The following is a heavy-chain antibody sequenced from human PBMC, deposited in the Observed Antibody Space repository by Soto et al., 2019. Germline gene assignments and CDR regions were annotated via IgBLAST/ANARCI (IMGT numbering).Heavy chain of an antibody. Sequence: SCEASRVTFTSYAVRWVCHYPGQRLEWMGWISAYNGNTNYAQKLQGRVTMTTATSTSTAYMELRSLRSDDTAVYYCLRKERFLEWWIPPLREDYWVKGTLATV. CDR2: ISAYNGNT. V-gene: IGHV1-18*01. J-gene: IGHJ4*02. CDR3: LRKERFLEWWIPPLREDY. D-gene: IGHD3-3*01. CDR1: RVTFTSYA.